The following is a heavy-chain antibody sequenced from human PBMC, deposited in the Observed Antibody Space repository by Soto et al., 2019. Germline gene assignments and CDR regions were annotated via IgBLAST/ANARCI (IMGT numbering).Heavy chain of an antibody. J-gene: IGHJ5*02. D-gene: IGHD3-10*01. CDR1: GYTFTSYA. V-gene: IGHV1-3*01. CDR2: INAGNGNT. CDR3: ARDRAYGSGSYFHNWFDP. Sequence: ASAKVSCKASGYTFTSYAMHWVRQAPGQRLEWMGWINAGNGNTKYSQKFQGRVTITRDTSASTAYMELSSLRSEDKAVYYCARDRAYGSGSYFHNWFDPWGQGTLVTVSS.